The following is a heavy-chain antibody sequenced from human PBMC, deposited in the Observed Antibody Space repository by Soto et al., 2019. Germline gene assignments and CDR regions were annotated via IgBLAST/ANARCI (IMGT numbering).Heavy chain of an antibody. CDR1: GFTFSSYS. Sequence: GGSLRLSCAASGFTFSSYSMNWVRQAPGKGLEWVSSISSSSSYIYYADSVKGRFTISRDNAKNSLYLQMNSLRAEDTAVYYCARSYYDFWSGYPRDAFDIWGQGTMVTVSS. CDR3: ARSYYDFWSGYPRDAFDI. D-gene: IGHD3-3*01. J-gene: IGHJ3*02. CDR2: ISSSSSYI. V-gene: IGHV3-21*01.